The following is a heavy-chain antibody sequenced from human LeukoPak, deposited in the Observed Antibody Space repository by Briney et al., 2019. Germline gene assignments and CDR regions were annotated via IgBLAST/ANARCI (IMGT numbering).Heavy chain of an antibody. D-gene: IGHD2-15*01. CDR3: ARVVCSGGSCYMGDGVYFDY. CDR2: IIPNFGTA. J-gene: IGHJ4*02. V-gene: IGHV1-69*05. CDR1: GGTFSSYA. Sequence: SVKVSCKASGGTFSSYAISWVRQAPGQGLEWMGRIIPNFGTANYAQKFQGRVTITTDESTSTAYMELSSLRSEDTAVYYCARVVCSGGSCYMGDGVYFDYWGQGTLVTVSS.